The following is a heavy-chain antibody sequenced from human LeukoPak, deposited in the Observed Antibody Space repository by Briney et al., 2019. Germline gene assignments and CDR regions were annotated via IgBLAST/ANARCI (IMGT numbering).Heavy chain of an antibody. D-gene: IGHD3-9*01. Sequence: KAGGSLRLSCAASRFTFSDYYMSWIRQAPGKGLEWVSYISSSGSTAHYADSVKGRFTISRDNAKNSLYLQMNSLRAEDTAVYYCARDSSYYDILTGPNWFDPWGLGTLVTVSS. V-gene: IGHV3-11*01. CDR1: RFTFSDYY. J-gene: IGHJ5*02. CDR2: ISSSGSTA. CDR3: ARDSSYYDILTGPNWFDP.